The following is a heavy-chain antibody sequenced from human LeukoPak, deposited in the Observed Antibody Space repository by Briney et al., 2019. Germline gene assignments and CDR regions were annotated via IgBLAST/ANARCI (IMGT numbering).Heavy chain of an antibody. CDR3: AKDTSTYGGNHGYY. D-gene: IGHD4-23*01. Sequence: PGGSLRLSCAASGFTFSSYAMSWVRQAPGKGLEWVSAISGSGGSTYYANSVKGRFTISRDNSKNTLYLQMNSLRAEDTAVYYCAKDTSTYGGNHGYYWGQGTLVTVSS. J-gene: IGHJ4*02. V-gene: IGHV3-23*01. CDR2: ISGSGGST. CDR1: GFTFSSYA.